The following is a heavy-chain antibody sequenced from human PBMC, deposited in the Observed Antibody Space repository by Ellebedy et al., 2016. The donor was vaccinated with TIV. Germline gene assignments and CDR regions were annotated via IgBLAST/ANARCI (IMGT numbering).Heavy chain of an antibody. Sequence: PGGSLRLSCAASGFTFRSYTMSWVRQAPGKGLEWVSTISGSLGSTHYADSVKGRFIISRDNSKNKLYLEMKSLRAEDTALYYCAKDQGQSFGSDILRYGMDVWGQGTTVTVSS. CDR3: AKDQGQSFGSDILRYGMDV. CDR1: GFTFRSYT. J-gene: IGHJ6*02. CDR2: ISGSLGST. D-gene: IGHD3-10*01. V-gene: IGHV3-23*01.